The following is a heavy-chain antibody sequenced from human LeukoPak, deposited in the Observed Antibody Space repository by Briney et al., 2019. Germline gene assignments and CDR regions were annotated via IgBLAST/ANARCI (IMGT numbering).Heavy chain of an antibody. CDR2: MNPNSGNT. CDR1: GYTLTSYD. Sequence: ASVKVSCKASGYTLTSYDINWGRQATRHGLVWMGWMNPNSGNTGYAQKFPGRVTMNTYTSISTTYMELRSLRSEDTAVYDCAIGCGYSYGLRSTISGWGQGTLVTVSS. D-gene: IGHD5-18*01. CDR3: AIGCGYSYGLRSTISG. J-gene: IGHJ4*02. V-gene: IGHV1-8*01.